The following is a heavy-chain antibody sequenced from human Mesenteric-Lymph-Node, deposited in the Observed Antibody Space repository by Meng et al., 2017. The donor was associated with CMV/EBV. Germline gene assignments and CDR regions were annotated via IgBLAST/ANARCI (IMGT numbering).Heavy chain of an antibody. Sequence: FTFITYGMHWVRQAPGKGLEWVAVIWYDGSNKYYADSVKGRFTISRDNSKNTLYLQMNSLRVEDTAVYYCARELSITIFGVASNWFDPWGQGTLVTVSS. CDR3: ARELSITIFGVASNWFDP. J-gene: IGHJ5*02. D-gene: IGHD3-3*01. V-gene: IGHV3-33*01. CDR2: IWYDGSNK. CDR1: FTFITYG.